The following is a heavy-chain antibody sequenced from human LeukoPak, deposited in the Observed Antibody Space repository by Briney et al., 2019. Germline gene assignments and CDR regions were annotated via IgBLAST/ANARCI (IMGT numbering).Heavy chain of an antibody. D-gene: IGHD3-10*01. CDR2: IYSGGST. J-gene: IGHJ4*02. V-gene: IGHV3-66*01. CDR1: GFTVSSNY. Sequence: GGSLRLSCAASGFTVSSNYMSWVRQAPGKGLEWVSVIYSGGSTYYADSVKGRFTISRDNSKNTLYLQKNSLRAEDTAVYYCASWPKGKYGYIDYWGQGTLVTVSS. CDR3: ASWPKGKYGYIDY.